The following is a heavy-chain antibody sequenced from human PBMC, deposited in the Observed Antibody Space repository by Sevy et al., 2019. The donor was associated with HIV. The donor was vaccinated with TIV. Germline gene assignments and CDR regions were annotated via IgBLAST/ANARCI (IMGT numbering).Heavy chain of an antibody. D-gene: IGHD3-22*01. CDR3: AKDWGGFYDSSGYYYEGFDY. CDR1: GFTFSSYG. V-gene: IGHV3-30*18. CDR2: ISYDGSNK. Sequence: GGSLRLSCAASGFTFSSYGMHWVRQAPGKGLEWVAVISYDGSNKYYADSVKGRFTISRDNSKNTLYLQMNSLRAEDTAVYYCAKDWGGFYDSSGYYYEGFDYWGQGTLVTVSS. J-gene: IGHJ4*02.